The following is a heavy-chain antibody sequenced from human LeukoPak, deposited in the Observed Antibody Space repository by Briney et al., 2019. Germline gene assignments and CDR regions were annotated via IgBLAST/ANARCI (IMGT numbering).Heavy chain of an antibody. V-gene: IGHV4-38-2*01. CDR2: VHQTGSP. CDR1: GSSVNSDQY. CDR3: AMLRLGELSLLANAYDI. Sequence: PSETLSLTCDVSGSSVNSDQYWGWMRHSPGAGLEWIGSVHQTGSPYYNPSLGSRVSLSIDSTQNSFSLRLTSVTAPDTAVYYCAMLRLGELSLLANAYDIWGQGTMVIVSS. J-gene: IGHJ3*02. D-gene: IGHD3-16*02.